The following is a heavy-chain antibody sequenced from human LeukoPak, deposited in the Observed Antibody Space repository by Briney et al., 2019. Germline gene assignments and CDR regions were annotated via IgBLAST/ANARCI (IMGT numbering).Heavy chain of an antibody. CDR3: ARVEIFGVVIIPFDY. J-gene: IGHJ4*02. CDR2: ISAYNGNT. Sequence: ASVKVSCKASGYTFTSYGISWVRQAPGQGLEWMGWISAYNGNTNYAQKLQGRVTMTTDTSTNTAYMELRSLRSDDTAVYYCARVEIFGVVIIPFDYWGQGTLVTVSS. CDR1: GYTFTSYG. V-gene: IGHV1-18*01. D-gene: IGHD3-3*01.